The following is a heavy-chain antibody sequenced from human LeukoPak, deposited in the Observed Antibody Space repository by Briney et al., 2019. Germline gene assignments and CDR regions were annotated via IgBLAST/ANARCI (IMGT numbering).Heavy chain of an antibody. V-gene: IGHV3-20*04. CDR2: INWNGGSI. D-gene: IGHD1-1*01. CDR3: ARGSWNDVEWFDP. CDR1: GFIFDDYG. J-gene: IGHJ5*02. Sequence: PGGSLRLSCAASGFIFDDYGMSWVRQAPGKGLEWVSDINWNGGSINYADSVKGRFTISRDNAKNSLYLQMNSLRAEDTAVYYCARGSWNDVEWFDPWGQGTLVTVSS.